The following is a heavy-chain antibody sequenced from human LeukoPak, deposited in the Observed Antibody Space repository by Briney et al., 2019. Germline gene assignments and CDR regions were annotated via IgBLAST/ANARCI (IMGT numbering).Heavy chain of an antibody. CDR1: GGSISSYY. V-gene: IGHV4-59*08. D-gene: IGHD1-26*01. CDR2: IFYSGST. CDR3: ARHPPKSFFDY. Sequence: SETLSLTCTVSGGSISSYYWSWIRQPPGKGLEWIGYIFYSGSTNYNPSLKSRVTISVETSKNQFSVKLSSVTAADTAVYYCARHPPKSFFDYWGQGTLVTVSS. J-gene: IGHJ4*02.